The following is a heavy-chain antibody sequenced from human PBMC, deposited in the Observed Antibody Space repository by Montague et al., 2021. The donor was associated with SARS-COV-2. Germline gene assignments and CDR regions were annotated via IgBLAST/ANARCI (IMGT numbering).Heavy chain of an antibody. CDR1: GFTFDDYG. J-gene: IGHJ6*02. D-gene: IGHD3-22*01. CDR2: INWNGGST. V-gene: IGHV3-20*01. CDR3: ARVRHSSGYRYYYGMDV. Sequence: SLRLSCAASGFTFDDYGMSWVRQAPGKGLEWVSGINWNGGSTGYADSVKGRFTISRDNAKNSLYLQMNSLRAEDTALYHCARVRHSSGYRYYYGMDVWGQGTTVTVSS.